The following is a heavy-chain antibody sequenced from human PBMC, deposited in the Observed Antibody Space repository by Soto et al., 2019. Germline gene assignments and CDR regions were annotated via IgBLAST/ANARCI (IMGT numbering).Heavy chain of an antibody. V-gene: IGHV2-26*01. D-gene: IGHD6-19*01. Sequence: QVTLKESGPVLVKPTETLTLRCTVSGLSISDSEMGVSWIRQPPGKALEWLAHIDSSGEKSYRTFLKSRVTTSKDTSKSQIVLIMTNMDPADTGTYYCARRHLAVAVSPWFDPWGQGILVTVSS. CDR1: GLSISDSEMG. CDR3: ARRHLAVAVSPWFDP. J-gene: IGHJ5*02. CDR2: IDSSGEK.